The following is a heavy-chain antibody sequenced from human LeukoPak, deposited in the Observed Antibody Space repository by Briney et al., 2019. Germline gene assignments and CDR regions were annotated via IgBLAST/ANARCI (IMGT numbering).Heavy chain of an antibody. CDR1: GFTFSSYG. D-gene: IGHD6-19*01. CDR2: ISYDGSNK. J-gene: IGHJ5*02. V-gene: IGHV3-30*03. CDR3: ASLYSRIAVAGTTP. Sequence: GGSLRLSCAASGFTFSSYGMHWVRQAPGKGLEWVAVISYDGSNKYYADSVKGRFTISRDNSKNTLYLQMNSLRAEDTAVYYCASLYSRIAVAGTTPWGQGTLVTVSS.